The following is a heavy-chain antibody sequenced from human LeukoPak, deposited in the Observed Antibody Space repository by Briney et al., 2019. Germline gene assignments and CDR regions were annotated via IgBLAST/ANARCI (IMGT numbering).Heavy chain of an antibody. Sequence: GGSLRLSCAASGFTFSSYGMHWVRQAPGKGLEWVAFIRYDGSIKYYADSVKGRFTISRDNSKNTLYLEMSSLRTEDTAVYYCSKLKATRTDPFDYWGQGTLVTVSS. D-gene: IGHD1-1*01. CDR2: IRYDGSIK. V-gene: IGHV3-30*02. J-gene: IGHJ4*02. CDR1: GFTFSSYG. CDR3: SKLKATRTDPFDY.